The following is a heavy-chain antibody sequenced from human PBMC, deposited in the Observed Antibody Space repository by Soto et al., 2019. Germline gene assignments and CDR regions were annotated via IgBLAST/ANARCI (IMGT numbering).Heavy chain of an antibody. CDR1: GFTFSRYG. J-gene: IGHJ6*02. V-gene: IGHV3-30*18. D-gene: IGHD5-12*01. Sequence: QVQLVESGGGVGQPGRSLRLSCATSGFTFSRYGIHWVRQAPGKGLEWVAVTSHDGTNKYYTDSVKGRFIISRDNSKNTRYLEMDSLRAEDTAVYYCAKETAATIRPTRIHYYYGLAVWGQGTTVSVSS. CDR2: TSHDGTNK. CDR3: AKETAATIRPTRIHYYYGLAV.